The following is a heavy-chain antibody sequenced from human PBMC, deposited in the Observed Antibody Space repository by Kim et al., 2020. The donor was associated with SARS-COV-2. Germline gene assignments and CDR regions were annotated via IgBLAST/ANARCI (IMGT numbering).Heavy chain of an antibody. Sequence: EDAATVKDRFTISRDDSKSIAYLQMNSLKTEDTAVYYCTSLSSGYGDFDYWGQGTLVTVSS. V-gene: IGHV3-49*02. J-gene: IGHJ4*02. CDR3: TSLSSGYGDFDY. D-gene: IGHD6-13*01.